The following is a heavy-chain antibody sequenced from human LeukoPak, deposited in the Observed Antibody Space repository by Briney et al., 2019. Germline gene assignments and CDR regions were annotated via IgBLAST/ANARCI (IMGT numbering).Heavy chain of an antibody. CDR1: GFTVSSNY. D-gene: IGHD5-12*01. CDR2: IYSGGST. Sequence: GGSLRLSCAASGFTVSSNYMSWVRQAPGKGLEWVSVIYSGGSTYYADSVKGRFTISRDNAKKSLYLQMNSLRVEDTAVYYCARAEDIVATLWYFDLWGRGTLVSVSS. V-gene: IGHV3-66*01. CDR3: ARAEDIVATLWYFDL. J-gene: IGHJ2*01.